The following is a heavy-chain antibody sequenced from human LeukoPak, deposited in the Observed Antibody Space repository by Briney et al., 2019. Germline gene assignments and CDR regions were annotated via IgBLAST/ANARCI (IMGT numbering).Heavy chain of an antibody. CDR2: IYSGGST. J-gene: IGHJ4*02. CDR3: ARERGNSYGLDY. Sequence: GGSLRLSCAASGFTVSSNSMSWVRQAPGKGLEWVSVIYSGGSTYYADSVKGRFTISRDNSNNTLFLQMNSLRAEDTAVYYCARERGNSYGLDYWGQGTLVTVPS. D-gene: IGHD5-18*01. CDR1: GFTVSSNS. V-gene: IGHV3-53*01.